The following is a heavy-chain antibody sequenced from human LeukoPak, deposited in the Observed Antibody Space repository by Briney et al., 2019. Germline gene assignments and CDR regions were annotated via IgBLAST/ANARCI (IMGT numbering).Heavy chain of an antibody. CDR1: GGSFRGYY. CDR3: ARGTRYGYRY. V-gene: IGHV4-34*01. D-gene: IGHD3-16*02. J-gene: IGHJ4*02. Sequence: SETLSLTCAVYGGSFRGYYWSWIRQPPGKGLEWIGEINHSGSTNYNPSLKSRVTISVDTSKNQFSLKLSSVTAADTAVYYCARGTRYGYRYWGQGTLVTVSS. CDR2: INHSGST.